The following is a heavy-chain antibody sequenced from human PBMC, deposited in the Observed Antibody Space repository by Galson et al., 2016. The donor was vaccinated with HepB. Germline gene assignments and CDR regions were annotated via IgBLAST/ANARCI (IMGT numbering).Heavy chain of an antibody. Sequence: DSVKGRFTISRDNAKNSLYLQMHSLRAEDTAVYYCAPHHAGRILGATVFDDYRGQGTLVTVSS. V-gene: IGHV3-7*01. J-gene: IGHJ4*02. D-gene: IGHD1-26*01. CDR3: APHHAGRILGATVFDDY.